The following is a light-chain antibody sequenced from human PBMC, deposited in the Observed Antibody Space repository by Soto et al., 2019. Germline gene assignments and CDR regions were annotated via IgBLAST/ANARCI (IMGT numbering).Light chain of an antibody. CDR3: YSYVGSKSYV. V-gene: IGLV2-23*01. CDR1: SRNVGNYNL. J-gene: IGLJ1*01. CDR2: EGS. Sequence: QSALTQPASVSGSPGQSITISCTGTSRNVGNYNLVSWYQQHPDKAPKLIIYEGSQRPSGVSNRFSGSKSGNTASLTISGLQADDEADYYCYSYVGSKSYVFGTGTKLTVL.